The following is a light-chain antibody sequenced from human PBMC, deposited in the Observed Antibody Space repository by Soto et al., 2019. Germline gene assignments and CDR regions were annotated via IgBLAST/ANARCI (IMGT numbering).Light chain of an antibody. J-gene: IGKJ1*01. CDR3: MQGTHWPWT. Sequence: DVVMTQSPLSLPVTLGQPASISCRSSQSLIHSDGSTYLSWFQQRPGQSPRRLIYEVSDRDSGVPDRFSGSGSGTDFTLKISRVEAEDVGAYYCMQGTHWPWTFGQGTEVEIK. CDR1: QSLIHSDGSTY. V-gene: IGKV2-30*02. CDR2: EVS.